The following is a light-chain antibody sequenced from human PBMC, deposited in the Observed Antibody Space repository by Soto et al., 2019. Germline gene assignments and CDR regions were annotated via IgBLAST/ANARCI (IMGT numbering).Light chain of an antibody. Sequence: GDRVTITCRASQSISSWLAWYQQKPGKAPKFLIYDASNLESGVPSRFSGSGSGTEFALTISSLQPADFATYYCQQYETYSWTFGQGTKVDIK. J-gene: IGKJ1*01. CDR3: QQYETYSWT. V-gene: IGKV1-5*01. CDR1: QSISSW. CDR2: DAS.